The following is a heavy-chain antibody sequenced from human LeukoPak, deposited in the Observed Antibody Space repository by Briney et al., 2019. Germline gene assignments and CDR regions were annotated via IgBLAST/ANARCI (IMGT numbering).Heavy chain of an antibody. Sequence: GRSLRLSCAASGFTFDDYAMHWVRQAPGKGLEWVSGISWNSGSIGYADSVKGRFTISRDNAKNSLYLQMNSLRAEDTALYYCAKGSGYYQYYFDYWGQGTLATVSS. CDR1: GFTFDDYA. J-gene: IGHJ4*02. CDR3: AKGSGYYQYYFDY. D-gene: IGHD3-3*01. V-gene: IGHV3-9*01. CDR2: ISWNSGSI.